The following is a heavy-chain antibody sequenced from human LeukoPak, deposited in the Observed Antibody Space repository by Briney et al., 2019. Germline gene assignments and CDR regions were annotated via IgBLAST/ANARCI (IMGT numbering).Heavy chain of an antibody. D-gene: IGHD6-19*01. CDR3: ARLSIAVAGTFYYGMDV. V-gene: IGHV1-46*01. Sequence: GASVKVSCKASGYTFTSYYMHWVRQAPGQGLEWMGIINPSGGSTSYAQKFQGRVTMTRDTSTSTVYMELSSLRSEDTAVYYCARLSIAVAGTFYYGMDVWGQGTTVTVSS. CDR1: GYTFTSYY. J-gene: IGHJ6*02. CDR2: INPSGGST.